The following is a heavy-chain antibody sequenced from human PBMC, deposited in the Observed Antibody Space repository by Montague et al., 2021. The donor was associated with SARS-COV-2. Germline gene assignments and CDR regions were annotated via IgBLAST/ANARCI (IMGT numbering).Heavy chain of an antibody. CDR1: GFTFSAYW. D-gene: IGHD6-13*01. J-gene: IGHJ5*02. Sequence: XLRLSCAASGFTFSAYWMHWVRQAPGQGLEWVACIRADGTTTNYADSVKGRFTISRDNAQDTVYLHMTTLTAEDTAVYYCVRAFSNSFKWFDPWGQGALVTVSS. CDR2: IRADGTTT. V-gene: IGHV3-74*01. CDR3: VRAFSNSFKWFDP.